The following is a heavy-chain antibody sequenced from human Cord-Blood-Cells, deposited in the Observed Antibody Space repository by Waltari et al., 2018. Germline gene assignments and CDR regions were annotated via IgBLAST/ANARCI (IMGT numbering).Heavy chain of an antibody. D-gene: IGHD1-26*01. J-gene: IGHJ3*02. CDR3: ARVGKYDLLRAFDI. Sequence: QVQLVQSGPEVKKPGAQVTVSCKASGITLPAYYIHLVRPAPGLGLEWMGWINQNSGGTNYAQKFQGRVTMTRDTSISTAYVGLSRLRSDDTAVYYCARVGKYDLLRAFDIWGQGTMVTVSS. CDR2: INQNSGGT. V-gene: IGHV1-2*02. CDR1: GITLPAYY.